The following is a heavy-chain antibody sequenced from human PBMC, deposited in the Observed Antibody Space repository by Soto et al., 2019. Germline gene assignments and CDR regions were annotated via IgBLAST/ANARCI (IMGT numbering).Heavy chain of an antibody. CDR1: GFTFSSYG. CDR2: IWYDGSNK. D-gene: IGHD6-13*01. Sequence: GGSLRLSCAASGFTFSSYGMHWVRQAPGKGLEWVAVIWYDGSNKYYADSVKGRFTISRDNSKNTLYLQMNSLRAEDTAVYYCARDMGIAAAGRGGGNYYYYGMDVWGQGTTVTVSS. V-gene: IGHV3-33*01. J-gene: IGHJ6*02. CDR3: ARDMGIAAAGRGGGNYYYYGMDV.